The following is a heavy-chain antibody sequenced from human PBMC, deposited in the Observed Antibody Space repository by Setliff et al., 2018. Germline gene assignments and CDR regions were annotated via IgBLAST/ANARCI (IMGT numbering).Heavy chain of an antibody. Sequence: PSETLSLTCNVSGGSISSNYWGWVRQPPGKGLEWIGYIYTSGSTNYNPSLKSRDTISVDTSRNQFSLKLSSVTAADTAVYYCVRVEAGYCSSTSCYVVGAFDIWGQGTMVTVSS. J-gene: IGHJ3*02. D-gene: IGHD2-2*03. V-gene: IGHV4-4*08. CDR1: GGSISSNY. CDR3: VRVEAGYCSSTSCYVVGAFDI. CDR2: IYTSGST.